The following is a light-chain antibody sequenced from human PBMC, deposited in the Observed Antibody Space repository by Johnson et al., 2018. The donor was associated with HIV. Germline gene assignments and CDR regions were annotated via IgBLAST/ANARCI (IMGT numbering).Light chain of an antibody. CDR3: GTWDSSLSAYV. CDR2: ENN. V-gene: IGLV1-51*02. J-gene: IGLJ1*01. CDR1: SSNIGNNY. Sequence: QSVLTQPPSVSAAPGQKVTISCSGSSSNIGNNYVSWYQQLPGTAPKLLIYENNKRPSGIPDRFSGSKSGMSATPGITGLQTGDEADYYCGTWDSSLSAYVFGTGTKVTVL.